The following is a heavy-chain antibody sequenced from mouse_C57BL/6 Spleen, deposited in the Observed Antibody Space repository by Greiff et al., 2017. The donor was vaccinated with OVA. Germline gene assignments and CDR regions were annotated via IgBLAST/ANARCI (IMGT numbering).Heavy chain of an antibody. J-gene: IGHJ4*01. Sequence: EVHLVESGPGMVKPSQSLSLSCTVSGYSITSGYVWLWIRHLPGNLLEWVGFISYSGSTNYSPSLKSRITITHDTSKNHFFLKLSTVTTEDTATYYCARGEFPYYAMDYWGQGTSVTVSS. V-gene: IGHV3-1*01. CDR2: ISYSGST. CDR3: ARGEFPYYAMDY. CDR1: GYSITSGYV.